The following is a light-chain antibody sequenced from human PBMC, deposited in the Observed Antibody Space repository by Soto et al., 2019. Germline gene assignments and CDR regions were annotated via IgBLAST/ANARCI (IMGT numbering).Light chain of an antibody. CDR3: QQYGSSPRT. V-gene: IGKV3-20*01. J-gene: IGKJ1*01. CDR2: DAS. Sequence: EIVLTQSPGTLSLSPGETATLSCRASQSISSIYLAWYQQKPGQAPRLLIYDASRRATGIPDRFSGSGSGTDFTLTISRLEPEDFAVYYCQQYGSSPRTFGQGTKVDIK. CDR1: QSISSIY.